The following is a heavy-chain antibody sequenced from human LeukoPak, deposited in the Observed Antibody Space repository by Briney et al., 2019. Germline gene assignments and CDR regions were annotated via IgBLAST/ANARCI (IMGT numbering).Heavy chain of an antibody. V-gene: IGHV4-30-4*08. D-gene: IGHD4-23*01. J-gene: IGHJ4*02. Sequence: SETLSLTCTVSGGSISSGDYYWRWIRQPPGTGLEWIGYIYYSGSTYYNPSLKSRVTISVDTSKNQFSLKLSSVTAADTAVYYCASYGGNPEGGYWGQGTLVTVSS. CDR3: ASYGGNPEGGY. CDR1: GGSISSGDYY. CDR2: IYYSGST.